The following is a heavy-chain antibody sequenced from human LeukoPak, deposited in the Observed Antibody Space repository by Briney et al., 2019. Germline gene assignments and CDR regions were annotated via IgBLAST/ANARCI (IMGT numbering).Heavy chain of an antibody. Sequence: KPSETLSLTCTVSGGSISSSSYYWGWIRQPPGKGLEWIGSIYYSGSTYYNPSLKSRVTISVDTSKNQFSLKLSSVTAADTAVYYCARLDYGDYADVWGKGTTVTVSS. V-gene: IGHV4-39*07. CDR1: GGSISSSSYY. D-gene: IGHD4-17*01. J-gene: IGHJ6*03. CDR2: IYYSGST. CDR3: ARLDYGDYADV.